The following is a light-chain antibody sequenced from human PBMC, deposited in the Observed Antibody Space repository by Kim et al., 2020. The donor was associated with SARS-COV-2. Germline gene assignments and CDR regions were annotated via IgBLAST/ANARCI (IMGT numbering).Light chain of an antibody. CDR2: ETS. J-gene: IGKJ1*01. Sequence: DIQMTQSPSTLSAYVGDRVTITCRASQSISNWLAWYQQRPGKAPKLLMYETSNLETGVPSTFSGSGSGTEFTLTISSLQPDDSATYYCQQYDIYPWTFGQGTKVDIK. CDR3: QQYDIYPWT. V-gene: IGKV1-5*03. CDR1: QSISNW.